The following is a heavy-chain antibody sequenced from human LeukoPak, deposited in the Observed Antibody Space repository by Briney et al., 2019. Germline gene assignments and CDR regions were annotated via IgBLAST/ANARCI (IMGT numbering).Heavy chain of an antibody. D-gene: IGHD3-3*01. V-gene: IGHV4-59*08. CDR2: IYYSGST. CDR3: ARQYYDFWSGYLNYYYYYGMDV. CDR1: GGSISSYY. Sequence: SETLSLTCTVSGGSISSYYWSWIRQPLGKGLEWIGYIYYSGSTNYNPSLKSRVTISVDTSKNQFSLKLSSVTAADTAVYYCARQYYDFWSGYLNYYYYYGMDVWGQGTTVTVSS. J-gene: IGHJ6*02.